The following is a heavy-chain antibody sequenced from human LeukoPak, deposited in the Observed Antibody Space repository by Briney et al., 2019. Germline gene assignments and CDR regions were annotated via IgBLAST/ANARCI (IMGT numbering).Heavy chain of an antibody. Sequence: GGSLRLSCAASGFIFNNYGLIWVRQAPGKGLEWVSAISNDGGGTTYADFVKGRFTISRDNSRNTLFLQMISLRGDDTALYYCAKGGSGYFLDLWGQGTLVTVSS. D-gene: IGHD3-22*01. CDR3: AKGGSGYFLDL. V-gene: IGHV3-23*01. CDR1: GFIFNNYG. J-gene: IGHJ5*02. CDR2: ISNDGGGT.